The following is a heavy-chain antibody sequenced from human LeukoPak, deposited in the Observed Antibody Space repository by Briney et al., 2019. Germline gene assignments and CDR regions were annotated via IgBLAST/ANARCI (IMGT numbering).Heavy chain of an antibody. CDR1: EFTFSTYG. D-gene: IGHD2-2*01. V-gene: IGHV3-21*01. CDR2: ISSSSSYI. Sequence: GGSLRLSCAASEFTFSTYGMSWVRQAPGKGLEWVSSISSSSSYIYYADSVKGRFTISRDNAKNSLYLQMNSLRAEDTAVYYCARAPYCSSTSCYVGYYYMDVWGKGTTVTVSS. CDR3: ARAPYCSSTSCYVGYYYMDV. J-gene: IGHJ6*03.